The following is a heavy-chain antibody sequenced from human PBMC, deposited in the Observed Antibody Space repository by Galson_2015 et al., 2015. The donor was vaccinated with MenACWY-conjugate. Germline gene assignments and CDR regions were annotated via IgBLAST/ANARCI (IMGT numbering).Heavy chain of an antibody. D-gene: IGHD3-3*01. CDR3: ARRGPGSDFWSGYYSFDY. CDR2: IYHSGST. J-gene: IGHJ4*02. CDR1: GGSISSSNW. Sequence: ETLSLTCAVSGGSISSSNWWSWVRQPPGKGLEWIGEIYHSGSTNYNPSLKSRVRISVDKSKNQFSLKLSSVTAADTAVYYCARRGPGSDFWSGYYSFDYWGQGTLVTVSS. V-gene: IGHV4-4*02.